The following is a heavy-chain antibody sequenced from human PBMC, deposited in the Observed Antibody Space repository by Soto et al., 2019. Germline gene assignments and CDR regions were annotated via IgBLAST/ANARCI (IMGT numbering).Heavy chain of an antibody. CDR1: GFTFRSYN. V-gene: IGHV3-48*02. Sequence: GGSLSLSCAASGFTFRSYNVNWVRLAPGKGLDWVSYISSSISTIYYADSVKGRFTISRDNAKNSLYLQMNSLRDDDTAMYYCARGGTIAVTTIGDYWGQGTLVTV. CDR3: ARGGTIAVTTIGDY. D-gene: IGHD5-12*01. J-gene: IGHJ4*01. CDR2: ISSSISTI.